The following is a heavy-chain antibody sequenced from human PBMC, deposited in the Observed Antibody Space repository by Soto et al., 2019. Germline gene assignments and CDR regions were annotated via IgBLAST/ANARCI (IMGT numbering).Heavy chain of an antibody. Sequence: QVQLQESGPGLVKPSETLSLMCTVSGGSISSSYWSWIRQPPGKGLEWIGYIYYNGSTNYNPSLKSRVTLSVDTSKNQFSLKLSSVTAADTAVYYCARERRDGYKHYFDYWGQGTLVTVSS. CDR3: ARERRDGYKHYFDY. V-gene: IGHV4-59*01. J-gene: IGHJ4*02. D-gene: IGHD5-12*01. CDR1: GGSISSSY. CDR2: IYYNGST.